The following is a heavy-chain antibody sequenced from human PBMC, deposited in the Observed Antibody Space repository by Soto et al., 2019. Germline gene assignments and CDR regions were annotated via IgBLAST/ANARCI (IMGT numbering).Heavy chain of an antibody. V-gene: IGHV1-18*01. CDR2: ISAYNGNT. J-gene: IGHJ4*02. Sequence: ASVKVSCKASGYTFTSYGISWVRQAPGQGLEWMGWISAYNGNTNYAQKLQGRVTMTTDTSTSTAYMELRSLRSDDTAVYYCAREGRYYYGSGSYYNFVDYWGQGTLVTVSS. D-gene: IGHD3-10*01. CDR3: AREGRYYYGSGSYYNFVDY. CDR1: GYTFTSYG.